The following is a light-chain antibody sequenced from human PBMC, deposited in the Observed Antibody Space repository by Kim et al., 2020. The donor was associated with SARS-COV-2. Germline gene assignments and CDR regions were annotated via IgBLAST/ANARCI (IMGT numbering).Light chain of an antibody. CDR1: QTINTW. CDR2: TTS. CDR3: QQSYTYPYT. J-gene: IGKJ2*01. Sequence: DIQMTQSPSSVSASVGDRVTLTWRASQTINTWLAWYQQKPGKAPHLLIYTTSTLHTGVPSRFSGSGSGTDFTLTINKIQPEDFATYFCQQSYTYPYTCGQGTKLEIK. V-gene: IGKV1-12*01.